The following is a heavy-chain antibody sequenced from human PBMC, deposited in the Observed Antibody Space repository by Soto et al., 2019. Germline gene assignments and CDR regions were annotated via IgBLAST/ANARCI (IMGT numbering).Heavy chain of an antibody. CDR3: AKESGSYYYYGMDV. J-gene: IGHJ6*02. CDR2: ISYDGSNK. CDR1: GFTFSSYG. D-gene: IGHD1-26*01. V-gene: IGHV3-30*18. Sequence: GGSLRLSCAASGFTFSSYGTHWVRQAPGKGLEWVAVISYDGSNKYYADSVKGRFTISRDNSKNTLYLQMNSLRAEDTAVYYCAKESGSYYYYGMDVWGQGTTVTVSS.